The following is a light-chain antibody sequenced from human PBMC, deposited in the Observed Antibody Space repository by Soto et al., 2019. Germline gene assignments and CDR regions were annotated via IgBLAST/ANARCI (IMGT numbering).Light chain of an antibody. Sequence: EIVLTQSPGTLSLSPGERATLSCRARQSITSSYLAWYQQKPGQAPGLLIYGASSRATGTPDRFSGSGSGRDFTLTISRLETEDFAVYYCQQYGSSPQTFGQGTKVEIK. J-gene: IGKJ2*01. CDR2: GAS. CDR1: QSITSSY. CDR3: QQYGSSPQT. V-gene: IGKV3-20*01.